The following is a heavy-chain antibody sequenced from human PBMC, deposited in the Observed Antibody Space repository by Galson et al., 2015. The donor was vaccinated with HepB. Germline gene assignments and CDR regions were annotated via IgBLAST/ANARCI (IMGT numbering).Heavy chain of an antibody. D-gene: IGHD4-23*01. Sequence: SLRLSCAASGFTFSNYGIHWVRQAPGKGLEWMAVISYDGSYRYYADSVKGRFSISIDNSKSSVYLQMSSLRVEDTAVYFCARGHGGISATWGQGTLVTVSS. CDR2: ISYDGSYR. V-gene: IGHV3-30*03. J-gene: IGHJ5*02. CDR3: ARGHGGISAT. CDR1: GFTFSNYG.